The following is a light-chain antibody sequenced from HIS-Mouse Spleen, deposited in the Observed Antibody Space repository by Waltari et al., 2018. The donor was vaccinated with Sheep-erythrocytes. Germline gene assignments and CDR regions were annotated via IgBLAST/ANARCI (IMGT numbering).Light chain of an antibody. J-gene: IGLJ3*02. Sequence: QSALTQPASVSGSPGQSITISCTGTSSDVGSYNLVSRYQQHPGKAPKLMIYEGSKPPSGVSNRFSGSKAGNTASLTISGLQAEDEADYYCCSYAGSSTPWVFGGGTKLTVL. CDR2: EGS. CDR3: CSYAGSSTPWV. V-gene: IGLV2-23*01. CDR1: SSDVGSYNL.